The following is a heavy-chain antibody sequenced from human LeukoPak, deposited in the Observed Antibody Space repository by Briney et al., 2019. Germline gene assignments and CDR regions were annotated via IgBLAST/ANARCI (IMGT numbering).Heavy chain of an antibody. Sequence: GGSLRLSCAASGFIFSSYRMNWVRQAPGKGLEWVSSISSSGSYIYYADSVRGRFTISRDNAKNSLYLQMNSLRAEDTALYYCARAGYSYGYPGGIDYWGQGTLVTVSS. V-gene: IGHV3-21*04. CDR3: ARAGYSYGYPGGIDY. D-gene: IGHD5-18*01. CDR1: GFIFSSYR. CDR2: ISSSGSYI. J-gene: IGHJ4*02.